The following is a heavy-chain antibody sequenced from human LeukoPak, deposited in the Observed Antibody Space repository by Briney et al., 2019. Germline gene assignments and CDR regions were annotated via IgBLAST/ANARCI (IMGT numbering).Heavy chain of an antibody. CDR2: INHSGST. CDR1: GGSFSGYY. J-gene: IGHJ4*02. Sequence: SETLSLTCAVYGGSFSGYYWSWIRQPPGKGLEWIGEINHSGSTNYNPSFKSRVTISVDTSKNQFSLKLSSVTAADTAVYYCAGAELELRAFDYWGQGTLVTVSS. V-gene: IGHV4-34*01. D-gene: IGHD1-7*01. CDR3: AGAELELRAFDY.